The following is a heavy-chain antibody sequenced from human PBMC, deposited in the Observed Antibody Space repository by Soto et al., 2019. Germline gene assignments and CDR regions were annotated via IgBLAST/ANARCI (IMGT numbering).Heavy chain of an antibody. CDR3: ARDLAKGGGGAGFDY. Sequence: QVQLVQSGAEVKKPGASVNVSCKASGYTFTVYYMHWVRQAPGQGLEWMGWINPKSGGTMYPQKFQGRVTMTLDTSISTAYMALTRLRSDDTAVYYCARDLAKGGGGAGFDYWGQGTLVTVSS. CDR2: INPKSGGT. CDR1: GYTFTVYY. V-gene: IGHV1-2*02. J-gene: IGHJ4*02. D-gene: IGHD3-16*01.